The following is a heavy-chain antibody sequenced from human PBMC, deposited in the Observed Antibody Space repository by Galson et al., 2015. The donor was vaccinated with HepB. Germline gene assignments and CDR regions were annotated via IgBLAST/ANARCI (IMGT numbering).Heavy chain of an antibody. J-gene: IGHJ6*02. V-gene: IGHV1-2*02. Sequence: SVKVSCKASGYTFTGYYMHWVRQAPGQGLEWMGWINPNSGGTNYAQESQGRVTMTRDTSISKAYLELSRLRSDDTAVYYCARAFGPKANYHYYYGVDVWGQGTTVTVSS. CDR1: GYTFTGYY. CDR3: ARAFGPKANYHYYYGVDV. CDR2: INPNSGGT. D-gene: IGHD3-3*01.